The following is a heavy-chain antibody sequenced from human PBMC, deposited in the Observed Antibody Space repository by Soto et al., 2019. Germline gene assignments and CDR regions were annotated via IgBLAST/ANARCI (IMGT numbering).Heavy chain of an antibody. CDR2: IIPILGIA. J-gene: IGHJ5*02. CDR3: ARDRGESGP. V-gene: IGHV1-69*04. CDR1: GYTFNSYD. D-gene: IGHD3-10*01. Sequence: EASVKVSCKASGYTFNSYDISWVRQAPGQGLEWMGRIIPILGIANYAQKFRGRVTITADKSTSTAYMELSSLRSEDTAVYYCARDRGESGPWGQGTLVTVS.